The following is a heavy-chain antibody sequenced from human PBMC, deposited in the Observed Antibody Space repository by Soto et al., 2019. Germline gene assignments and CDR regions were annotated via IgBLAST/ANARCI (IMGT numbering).Heavy chain of an antibody. CDR2: ISGSGGST. J-gene: IGHJ4*02. CDR1: GFTFSSYA. CDR3: ARQDYSTTWYLNY. V-gene: IGHV3-23*01. Sequence: GGSLRLSCAASGFTFSSYAMSWVRQAPGKGLEWVSAISGSGGSTYYADSVKGRFTISRDNSKNTLYLQMNSLRAGDTALYYCARQDYSTTWYLNYWGQGTLVTVSS. D-gene: IGHD6-13*01.